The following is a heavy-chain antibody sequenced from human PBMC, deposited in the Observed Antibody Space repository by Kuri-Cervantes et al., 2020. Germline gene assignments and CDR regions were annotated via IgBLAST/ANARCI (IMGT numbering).Heavy chain of an antibody. Sequence: SVKVSCKASGGTFSSYAISWVRQAPGQGLEWMGGIIPVFGTANYAQKFQGRVTITADESTSTAYMELSSLRSEDTAVYYCAAGFWSGYSYYYYYMDVWGKGTTVTVSS. V-gene: IGHV1-69*13. CDR3: AAGFWSGYSYYYYYMDV. CDR2: IIPVFGTA. CDR1: GGTFSSYA. D-gene: IGHD3-3*01. J-gene: IGHJ6*03.